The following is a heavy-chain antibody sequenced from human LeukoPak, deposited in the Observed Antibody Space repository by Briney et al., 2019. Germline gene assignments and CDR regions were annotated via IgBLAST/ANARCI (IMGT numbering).Heavy chain of an antibody. CDR2: IYYSGST. V-gene: IGHV4-39*07. CDR1: GGSISSSSYY. CDR3: ARTWAAAPGD. Sequence: SETLSLTCTVSGGSISSSSYYWGWIRQPPGKGLEWIGSIYYSGSTYYNPSLKSRVTISVDTSKNQFSLKLSSVTAADTAVYYCARTWAAAPGDWGQGTLVTVSS. J-gene: IGHJ4*02. D-gene: IGHD2-2*01.